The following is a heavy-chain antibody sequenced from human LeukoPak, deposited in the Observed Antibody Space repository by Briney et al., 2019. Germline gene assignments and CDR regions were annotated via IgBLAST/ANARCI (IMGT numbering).Heavy chain of an antibody. CDR1: GYSIGRSGYY. Sequence: SETLSLTCTVSGYSIGRSGYYWGWIRQPPGKGLEWIVNIYHSGSTYYNPSLESRVTISVDTSKNQFSLKLTSVTAADTAVYYCARRVGGTSFRDYWGQGTLVTVPS. V-gene: IGHV4-38-2*02. CDR3: ARRVGGTSFRDY. CDR2: IYHSGST. D-gene: IGHD1-26*01. J-gene: IGHJ4*02.